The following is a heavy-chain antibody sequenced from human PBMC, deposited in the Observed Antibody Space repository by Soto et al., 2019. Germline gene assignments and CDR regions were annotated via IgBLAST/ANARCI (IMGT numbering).Heavy chain of an antibody. CDR3: AREGDYYDSSGYYY. D-gene: IGHD3-22*01. J-gene: IGHJ4*02. Sequence: SETLSLTCTVSGGSISSGGYYWSWIRQPPGKGLEWIGYIYYSGSTNYNPSLKSRVTISVDTSKNQFSLKLSSVTAADTAVYYCAREGDYYDSSGYYYWGQGTLVTVSS. V-gene: IGHV4-61*08. CDR1: GGSISSGGYY. CDR2: IYYSGST.